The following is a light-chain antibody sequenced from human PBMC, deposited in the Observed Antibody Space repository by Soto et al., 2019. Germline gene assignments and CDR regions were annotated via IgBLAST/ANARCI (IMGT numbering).Light chain of an antibody. V-gene: IGKV2-28*01. CDR1: QSLVHSDGHNF. J-gene: IGKJ4*01. Sequence: DIVVTQSPLSLPVTPGESASISCRSRQSLVHSDGHNFLDWLLQKPGQSPQLLIYLGSDRASGVPDRFSGSGSGTIFTMKISRVEAEDVCVYYCMQALQLPLTFGGGTKVEIK. CDR3: MQALQLPLT. CDR2: LGS.